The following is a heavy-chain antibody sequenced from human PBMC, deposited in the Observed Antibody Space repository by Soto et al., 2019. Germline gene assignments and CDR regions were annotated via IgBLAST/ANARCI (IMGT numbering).Heavy chain of an antibody. CDR2: IYHSGST. V-gene: IGHV4-4*02. CDR1: GGSISSSNW. Sequence: SETLSLTCAVSGGSISSSNWWSWVRQPPGKGLEWIGEIYHSGSTNYNPSLKSRVTISVDKSKNQFSLKLSSVTAADTAVYYCASFHNWNYYGMDVWGQGTTVTVS. CDR3: ASFHNWNYYGMDV. D-gene: IGHD1-20*01. J-gene: IGHJ6*02.